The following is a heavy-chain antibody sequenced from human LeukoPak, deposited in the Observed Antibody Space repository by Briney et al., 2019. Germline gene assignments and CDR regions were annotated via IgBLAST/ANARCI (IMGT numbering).Heavy chain of an antibody. CDR1: GFTFSSYG. V-gene: IGHV3-33*01. CDR3: ARDQDIVVVTAPFDY. J-gene: IGHJ4*02. Sequence: PGGSLRLSCAASGFTFSSYGMHWVSQAPGKGLEWVAVIWYDGSNKYYADSVKGRFTISRDNSKNTLYLQMNSLRAEDTAVYYCARDQDIVVVTAPFDYWGQGTLVTVSS. CDR2: IWYDGSNK. D-gene: IGHD2-21*02.